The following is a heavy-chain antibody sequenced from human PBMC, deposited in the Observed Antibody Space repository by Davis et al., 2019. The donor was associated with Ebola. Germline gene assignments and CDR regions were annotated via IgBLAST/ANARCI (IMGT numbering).Heavy chain of an antibody. CDR2: IYYDVNT. Sequence: SETLSLTCTVSGGPLSGFYWSWIRQSPGKGLEWIGHIYYDVNTKYSPSLKSRVTISSDTSKNQFSLKLTSVTAADTALYYCARGRDGYNFGFDYWGQGTLVTVSS. D-gene: IGHD5-24*01. CDR3: ARGRDGYNFGFDY. J-gene: IGHJ4*02. CDR1: GGPLSGFY. V-gene: IGHV4-59*01.